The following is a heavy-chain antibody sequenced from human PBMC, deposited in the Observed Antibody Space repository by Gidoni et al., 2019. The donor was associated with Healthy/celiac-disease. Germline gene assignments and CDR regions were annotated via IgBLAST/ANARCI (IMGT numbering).Heavy chain of an antibody. V-gene: IGHV1-69*01. J-gene: IGHJ4*02. D-gene: IGHD1-26*01. CDR3: ARDRGGYSGSYYGHY. CDR2: IIPIFGTA. CDR1: GGTFPSYA. Sequence: QVQLVPSGAEVTKPGSSVKVSCKASGGTFPSYATSWVRQAPGQGLEWMGGIIPIFGTANYAQKFQGRVTITADESTSTAYMELSSLRSEDTAVYYCARDRGGYSGSYYGHYWGQGTLVTVSS.